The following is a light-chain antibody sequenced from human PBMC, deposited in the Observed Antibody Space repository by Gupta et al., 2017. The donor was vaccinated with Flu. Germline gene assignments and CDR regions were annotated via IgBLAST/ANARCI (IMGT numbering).Light chain of an antibody. CDR1: QSINSW. CDR3: QQYNSYPWT. CDR2: KAS. V-gene: IGKV1-5*03. Sequence: DIQMTQSPSTLSASVGDRVTITCRASQSINSWLAWYQQKPGKAPKLVIYKASSLESGVPSRFSGSGSGTEFTLTISSLQPDDFATYYCQQYNSYPWTFGQGTKVEIK. J-gene: IGKJ1*01.